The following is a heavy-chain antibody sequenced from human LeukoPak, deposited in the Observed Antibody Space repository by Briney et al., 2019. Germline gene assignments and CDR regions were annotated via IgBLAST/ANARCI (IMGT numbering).Heavy chain of an antibody. D-gene: IGHD4-11*01. J-gene: IGHJ4*02. V-gene: IGHV3-23*01. CDR2: TVGGGDGT. CDR1: RFAFSTYA. CDR3: AKLTTS. Sequence: GGSLRLSCSASRFAFSTYAMHWVRQAPGKGLEWVAVTVGGGDGTYYADSVKGRFTISRDNSNNTLYLQMNSLRAEDTAVYYCAKLTTSWGQGTLVTVSS.